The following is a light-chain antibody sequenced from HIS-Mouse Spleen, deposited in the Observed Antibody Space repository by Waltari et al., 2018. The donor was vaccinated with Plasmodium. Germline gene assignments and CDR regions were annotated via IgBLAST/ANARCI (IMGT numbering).Light chain of an antibody. CDR1: KLGDKY. CDR3: QAWDSSTVV. CDR2: QDS. V-gene: IGLV3-1*01. Sequence: SYELTQPPSVSVSPGQTANITCPGAKLGDKYACWYQQKPGHSPVLVIYQDSKRPSGIPERFSGSNSGNTATLTISGTQAMDEADYYCQAWDSSTVVFGGGTKLTVL. J-gene: IGLJ2*01.